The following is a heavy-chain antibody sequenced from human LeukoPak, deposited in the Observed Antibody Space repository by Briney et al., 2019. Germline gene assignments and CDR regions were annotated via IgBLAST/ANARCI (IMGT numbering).Heavy chain of an antibody. D-gene: IGHD1-26*01. V-gene: IGHV4-4*07. Sequence: SETLSLTCTVSGGSISSYYWSWIRQPAGKGLEWIGRIYTSGSTNYNPSLKSRVTMSVDTSKNQFSLKLSSVTAADTDLYYCARGQVVGATTFYYYYMDVWGKGTTVTVSS. J-gene: IGHJ6*03. CDR2: IYTSGST. CDR1: GGSISSYY. CDR3: ARGQVVGATTFYYYYMDV.